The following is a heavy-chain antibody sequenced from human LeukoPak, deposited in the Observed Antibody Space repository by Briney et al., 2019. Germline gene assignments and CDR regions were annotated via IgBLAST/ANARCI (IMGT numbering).Heavy chain of an antibody. J-gene: IGHJ4*02. Sequence: GESLKISCKGSGYSFTRYWIGWVRQMPGKGLEWMGIIYPDDSDTRYSPSFQGQVTISADKSISTAYLQWSSLKASDTAMYYCARRLTYDSRAYYCLDYWGQGTLVTVSS. V-gene: IGHV5-51*01. CDR1: GYSFTRYW. CDR2: IYPDDSDT. D-gene: IGHD3-22*01. CDR3: ARRLTYDSRAYYCLDY.